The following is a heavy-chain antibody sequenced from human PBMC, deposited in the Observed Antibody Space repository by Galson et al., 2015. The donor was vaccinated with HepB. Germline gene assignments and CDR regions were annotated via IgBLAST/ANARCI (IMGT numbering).Heavy chain of an antibody. J-gene: IGHJ3*01. Sequence: SETLSLTCAAYGGSFNLYFWTWARQSPGKGLEWIGQIDHHRRASINPSLKSRVTISADTSKNQFSLKLNSVTAADTAVYFCTRGNDFRSGTFYKKEGFDVWAQGTRVIVSS. CDR1: GGSFNLYF. CDR3: TRGNDFRSGTFYKKEGFDV. CDR2: IDHHRRA. D-gene: IGHD3-10*01. V-gene: IGHV4-34*01.